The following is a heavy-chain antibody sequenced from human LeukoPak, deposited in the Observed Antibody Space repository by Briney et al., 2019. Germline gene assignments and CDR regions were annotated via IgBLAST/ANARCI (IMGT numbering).Heavy chain of an antibody. D-gene: IGHD3-10*01. CDR3: ARGSMLIWFGELTMDY. Sequence: ASVKVSCKASGYTLVNHGITWVRQAPGQGLEWMGWINPNSGGTNYAQKFQGRVTMTRDTSISTAYMELSRLRSDDTAVYYCARGSMLIWFGELTMDYWGQGTLVTVSS. V-gene: IGHV1-2*02. CDR2: INPNSGGT. J-gene: IGHJ4*02. CDR1: GYTLVNHG.